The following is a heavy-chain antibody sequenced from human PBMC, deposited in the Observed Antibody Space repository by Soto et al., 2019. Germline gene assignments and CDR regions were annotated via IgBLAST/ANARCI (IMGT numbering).Heavy chain of an antibody. V-gene: IGHV5-51*01. CDR2: IYPGDSDT. CDR3: ARLNDTAMDYYYYYGMDV. CDR1: GYTFSDYW. J-gene: IGHJ6*02. Sequence: GESLKISCKGSGYTFSDYWIGWVRQMPGKGLEWMGIIYPGDSDTRYSPSFQGQVTISADKSISTAYLQWSSLKASDTAMYYCARLNDTAMDYYYYYGMDVWGQGTTVTVSS. D-gene: IGHD5-18*01.